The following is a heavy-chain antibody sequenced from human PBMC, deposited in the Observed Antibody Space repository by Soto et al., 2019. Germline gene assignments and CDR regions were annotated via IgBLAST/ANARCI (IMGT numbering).Heavy chain of an antibody. V-gene: IGHV4-39*01. Sequence: PSETLSLTCTVSGGSIITTSYYWGWIRQFPGKGLEWIGNVYYSGTTFYNPSLKGRVTLSVDTSKNQFSLKLNSVIDADTAVYYCARHRGWLGESSLDDWGPGTLVTVSS. CDR2: VYYSGTT. J-gene: IGHJ4*02. CDR3: ARHRGWLGESSLDD. CDR1: GGSIITTSYY. D-gene: IGHD3-10*01.